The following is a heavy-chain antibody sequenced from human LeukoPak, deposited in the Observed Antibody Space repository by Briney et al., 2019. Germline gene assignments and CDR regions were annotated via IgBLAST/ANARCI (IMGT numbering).Heavy chain of an antibody. Sequence: PPETLSLTCTVSGGSISSYYWSWIRQPPGKGLEWIGYIYYSGSTNYNPSLKSRVTISVDTSKNQFSLKLSSVTAADTAVYYCARPYYDFWSGYFWIDPWGQGTLVTVSS. CDR2: IYYSGST. D-gene: IGHD3-3*01. CDR1: GGSISSYY. V-gene: IGHV4-59*01. J-gene: IGHJ5*02. CDR3: ARPYYDFWSGYFWIDP.